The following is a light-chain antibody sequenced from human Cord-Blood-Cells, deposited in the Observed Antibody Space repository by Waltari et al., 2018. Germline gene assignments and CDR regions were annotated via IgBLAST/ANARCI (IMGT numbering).Light chain of an antibody. V-gene: IGKV3-20*01. CDR2: GAS. Sequence: EIVLTQSPGTLSLSPGERATLSCRANQSVSSSYLAWSQQKPGQAPRLLIYGASSRATGIPDRFSGSGSGTDFTLTISRLEPEDFAVYYCQQYGSSPKTFGQGTKVEIK. CDR3: QQYGSSPKT. J-gene: IGKJ1*01. CDR1: QSVSSSY.